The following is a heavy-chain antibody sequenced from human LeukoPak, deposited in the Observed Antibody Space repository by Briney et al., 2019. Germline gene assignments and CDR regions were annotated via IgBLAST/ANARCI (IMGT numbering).Heavy chain of an antibody. CDR1: GGSISSGDYY. CDR2: IYYSGST. V-gene: IGHV4-30-4*08. J-gene: IGHJ4*02. Sequence: PSETLSLTCTVSGGSISSGDYYWSWIRQPPGKGLEWIGYIYYSGSTHYNPSLKCRVTISVDTSKNQFSLKLSSVTAADTAVYYCARVLSAANAADYWGQGTLVTVSS. D-gene: IGHD6-13*01. CDR3: ARVLSAANAADY.